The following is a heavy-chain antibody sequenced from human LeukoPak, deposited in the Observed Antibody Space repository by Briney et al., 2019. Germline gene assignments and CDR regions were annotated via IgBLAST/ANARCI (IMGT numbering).Heavy chain of an antibody. CDR3: VRNFDSYNAFDI. D-gene: IGHD3-22*01. Sequence: PSETLSLTCTVSGGSISIGGYYWSWIRQHPGKGLEWIGYIFYNGNTYYNPSLKSRLTISGDTSENQFSLKLSSATAADTAVYYCVRNFDSYNAFDIWGQGTMVTVS. J-gene: IGHJ3*02. CDR1: GGSISIGGYY. V-gene: IGHV4-31*03. CDR2: IFYNGNT.